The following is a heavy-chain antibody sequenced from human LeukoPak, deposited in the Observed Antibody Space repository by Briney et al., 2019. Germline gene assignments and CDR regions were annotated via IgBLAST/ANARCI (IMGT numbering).Heavy chain of an antibody. V-gene: IGHV4-38-2*02. J-gene: IGHJ4*02. CDR3: ARYSSSWGNDY. Sequence: SETLSLTCTVSGYSISSGYYWGWIRQPPGKGLEWIGSIYHSGSTYYNPSLKSRVTISVDTSKNQFSLKLSSVTAADTAVYYCARYSSSWGNDYWGQGTLVTVSS. CDR2: IYHSGST. CDR1: GYSISSGYY. D-gene: IGHD6-13*01.